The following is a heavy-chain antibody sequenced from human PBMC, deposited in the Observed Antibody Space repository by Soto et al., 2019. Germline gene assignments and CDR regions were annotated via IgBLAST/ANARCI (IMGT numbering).Heavy chain of an antibody. D-gene: IGHD5-18*01. CDR2: ISVSGGTT. J-gene: IGHJ4*02. CDR3: AKEGQLWVGRAFDY. Sequence: GGSLRLSCGASGFTFSSYAMSWVRQAPGKGLEWVSSISVSGGTTYYADSVKGRFTISRDSSKNTLYLQMNSLRAEDTAVYYCAKEGQLWVGRAFDYWGQGTLVTVSS. V-gene: IGHV3-23*01. CDR1: GFTFSSYA.